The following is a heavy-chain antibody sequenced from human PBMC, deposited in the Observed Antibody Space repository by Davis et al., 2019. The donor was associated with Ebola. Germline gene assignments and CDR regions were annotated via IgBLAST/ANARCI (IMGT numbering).Heavy chain of an antibody. J-gene: IGHJ6*02. Sequence: GESLKISCAASGFTFSDYYMSWIRQAPGKGLEWVSYISSSGSTIYYADSVKGRFTISRDNAKNSLYLQMNSLRAEARALWFRESHPYYYYGMDVWGQGTTVTVSS. CDR2: ISSSGSTI. V-gene: IGHV3-11*01. D-gene: IGHD3-10*01. CDR1: GFTFSDYY. CDR3: ESHPYYYYGMDV.